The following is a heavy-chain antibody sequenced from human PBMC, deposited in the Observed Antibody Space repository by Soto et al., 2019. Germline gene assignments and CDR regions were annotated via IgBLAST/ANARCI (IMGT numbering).Heavy chain of an antibody. J-gene: IGHJ4*02. CDR1: GFIFSNYW. CDR3: ARDRAVGDTTNDFDY. D-gene: IGHD1-26*01. V-gene: IGHV3-74*01. Sequence: LSCAASGFIFSNYWMHWVRQVPGKGLVWVARIDSDGTTTRYADSVKGRFTISRDYAENTLYLQMNSLRADDTAVYYCARDRAVGDTTNDFDYWGQGTLVTV. CDR2: IDSDGTTT.